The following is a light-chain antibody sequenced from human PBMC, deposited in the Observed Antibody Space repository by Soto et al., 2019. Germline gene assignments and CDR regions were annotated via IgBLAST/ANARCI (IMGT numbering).Light chain of an antibody. CDR2: DVS. J-gene: IGLJ1*01. Sequence: QSALTQPRSVSGSHGHSVTISCTGTSTDVGASNNVSWYQQLPGRAPKLMIYDVSERPSGVPDRFSGSKSGNTASLTISGLQADDEADYYCCSYAVTFYVFGNGTKVTVL. CDR3: CSYAVTFYV. V-gene: IGLV2-11*01. CDR1: STDVGASNN.